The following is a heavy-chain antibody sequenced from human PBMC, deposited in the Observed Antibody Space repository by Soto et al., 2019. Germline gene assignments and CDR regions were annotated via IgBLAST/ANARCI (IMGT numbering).Heavy chain of an antibody. Sequence: GGSLRLSCAASGFTFSSYGMHWVRQAPGKGLEWVAVIWHDGSNKDYTDSVKGRFTISRDNSKNTLYLQMNSLRVEDTAVYYCARGRGDYFDYWGQGTLVTVSS. V-gene: IGHV3-33*01. J-gene: IGHJ4*02. CDR3: ARGRGDYFDY. CDR2: IWHDGSNK. CDR1: GFTFSSYG.